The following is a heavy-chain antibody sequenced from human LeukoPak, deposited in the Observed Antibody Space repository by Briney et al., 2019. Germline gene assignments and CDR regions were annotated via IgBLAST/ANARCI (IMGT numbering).Heavy chain of an antibody. V-gene: IGHV4-38-2*01. CDR1: GYSISNGYY. D-gene: IGHD3-10*01. CDR2: LYHSDSA. CDR3: ARASPPYYYGSGSPLGGLFDY. J-gene: IGHJ4*02. Sequence: SETLSLTCAVSGYSISNGYYWVWIRQPPGRGLEWIGSLYHSDSAYYNTSLRSRVSMSEDTSKNQFSLTLSFVTAADTAVYYCARASPPYYYGSGSPLGGLFDYWGQGTLVTVSS.